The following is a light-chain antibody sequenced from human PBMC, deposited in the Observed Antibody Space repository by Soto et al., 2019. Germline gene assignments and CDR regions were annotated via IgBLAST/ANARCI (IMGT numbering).Light chain of an antibody. CDR2: AAS. CDR3: QQSYSTLFS. CDR1: QTIIRY. V-gene: IGKV1-39*01. J-gene: IGKJ3*01. Sequence: DIQMTQSPSSLSASVGDRVTITCRAGQTIIRYLNWYQQKPGRAPNLLIYAASNLQSGVPSRFSGSASGTEFTLTISSLQPEDFATYYCQQSYSTLFSFGPGTKVEIK.